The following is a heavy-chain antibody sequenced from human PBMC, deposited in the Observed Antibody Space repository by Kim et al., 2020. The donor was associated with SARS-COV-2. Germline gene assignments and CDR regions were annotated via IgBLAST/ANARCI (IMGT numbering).Heavy chain of an antibody. Sequence: FQGRVTMTRDTSTSTVYMELSSLRSEDTAVYYCAREGYSWGYSGSYYFDYWGQGTLVTVSS. D-gene: IGHD1-26*01. V-gene: IGHV1-46*01. J-gene: IGHJ4*02. CDR3: AREGYSWGYSGSYYFDY.